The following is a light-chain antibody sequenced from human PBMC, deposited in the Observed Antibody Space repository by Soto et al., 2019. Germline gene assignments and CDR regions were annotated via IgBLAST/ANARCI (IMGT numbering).Light chain of an antibody. V-gene: IGKV1-5*03. Sequence: DIQMTQSPSTLSASVGDRVTITCRASQSISSWLAWYQQKPGKAPKLLIYKASSLESGVPSRFSDSGSETEFTLTISSLQPVDFATYYCQQYNSYPFTFGPGTKVDIK. CDR3: QQYNSYPFT. CDR2: KAS. CDR1: QSISSW. J-gene: IGKJ3*01.